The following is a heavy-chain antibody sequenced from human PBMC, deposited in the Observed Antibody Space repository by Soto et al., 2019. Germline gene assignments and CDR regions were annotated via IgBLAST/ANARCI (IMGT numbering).Heavy chain of an antibody. CDR2: IFYSGST. CDR3: ARMSTYYYDPDY. D-gene: IGHD3-16*01. Sequence: QVQLQESGPGLVKPSETLSLTCTVSGGSVSSGSYYWSWIRQPPGKGLECIGYIFYSGSTNYNPSLRSRVTISVDTSKNQFSLKLSSVTAADTAVYYCARMSTYYYDPDYWGQGTLVTVSS. CDR1: GGSVSSGSYY. V-gene: IGHV4-61*01. J-gene: IGHJ4*02.